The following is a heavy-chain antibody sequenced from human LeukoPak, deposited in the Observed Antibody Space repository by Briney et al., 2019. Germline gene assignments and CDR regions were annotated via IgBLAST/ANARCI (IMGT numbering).Heavy chain of an antibody. CDR3: ARGASNKGDSYKWFDP. D-gene: IGHD3-16*01. V-gene: IGHV4-61*02. Sequence: PSQTLSLTCTVSGGSISSGGRYWSWIRQPAGKGLEWIGRIYTSGNTNYNPSLKSRVTISVDTSKNQFSLKLTSVIAADTAVYYCARGASNKGDSYKWFDPWGQGTLVTVSS. CDR2: IYTSGNT. CDR1: GGSISSGGRY. J-gene: IGHJ5*02.